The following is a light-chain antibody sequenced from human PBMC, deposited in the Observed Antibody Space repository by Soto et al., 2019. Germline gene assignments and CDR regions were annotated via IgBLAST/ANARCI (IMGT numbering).Light chain of an antibody. J-gene: IGLJ3*02. V-gene: IGLV2-14*03. CDR3: SSYTSSNPLAV. Sequence: QSVLTQPASVSGSPGQSITISCTGISSDVGGYNDFSWYQQHPGKAPRLMIYAVTYRPSGVSNRFSGSKSGNTASLTISGLQAEDEADYYCSSYTSSNPLAVFGGGTKVTVL. CDR1: SSDVGGYND. CDR2: AVT.